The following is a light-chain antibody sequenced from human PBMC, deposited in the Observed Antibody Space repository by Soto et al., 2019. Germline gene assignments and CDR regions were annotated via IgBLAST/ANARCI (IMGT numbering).Light chain of an antibody. J-gene: IGLJ2*01. CDR1: SSDVGGYNY. CDR3: SSYTSSSTWV. V-gene: IGLV2-14*01. Sequence: QAASVSGSPGQSITISCTGTSSDVGGYNYVSWYQQHPGKAPKLMIYDVSNRPSGVSNRFSGSKSGNTASLTISGLQAEDEADYYCSSYTSSSTWVFGGGTKLTVL. CDR2: DVS.